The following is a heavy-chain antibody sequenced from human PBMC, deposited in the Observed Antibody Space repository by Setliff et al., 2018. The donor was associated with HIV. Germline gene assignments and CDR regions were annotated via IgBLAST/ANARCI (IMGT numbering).Heavy chain of an antibody. CDR1: GGTFSSYT. J-gene: IGHJ3*01. CDR2: IIPILGIA. CDR3: ARYDGGYNYAEAFDV. D-gene: IGHD3-16*01. V-gene: IGHV1-69*02. Sequence: GASVKVSCKASGGTFSSYTISWVRQAPGQGLEWMGRIIPILGIANYAQKFQGRVTITADKSTSTAYMELSSLRSEDTAVYYCARYDGGYNYAEAFDVWGQGTMVTVSS.